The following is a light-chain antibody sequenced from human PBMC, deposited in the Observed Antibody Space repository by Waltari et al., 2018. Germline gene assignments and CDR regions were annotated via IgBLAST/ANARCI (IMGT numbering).Light chain of an antibody. J-gene: IGKJ1*01. CDR3: MQGTHFPRT. CDR1: ENLVHNNGKTY. V-gene: IGKV2-24*01. Sequence: VLTQSPLSSPVTLGQPASMSCRSSENLVHNNGKTYLSWLQPRPGQPPRLLVYQISTRFSGVPARFSGSGAGTDFTLTITRVEAGDVGLYYCMQGTHFPRTFGQGTRVEI. CDR2: QIS.